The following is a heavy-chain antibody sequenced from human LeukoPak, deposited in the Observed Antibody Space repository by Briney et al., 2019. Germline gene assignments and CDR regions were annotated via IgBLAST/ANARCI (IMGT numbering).Heavy chain of an antibody. CDR3: ARVHGGGAYYMDV. CDR1: GGTFIRYN. V-gene: IGHV1-69*02. J-gene: IGHJ6*03. Sequence: SSVKVPCKASGGTFIRYNISWVRQAPGEGREGMGGIIAILGIANYEQKFHGRETITADKSTSTAYMELSSLRSEDTAVYYCARVHGGGAYYMDVWGKGTTVTVSS. D-gene: IGHD3-10*01. CDR2: IIAILGIA.